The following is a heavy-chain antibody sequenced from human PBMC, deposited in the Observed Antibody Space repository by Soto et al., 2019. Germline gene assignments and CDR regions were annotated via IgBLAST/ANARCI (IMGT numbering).Heavy chain of an antibody. J-gene: IGHJ6*02. CDR3: ARDQDILTGYYTPRPYYYRSGMDV. CDR1: GGTFSSYA. D-gene: IGHD3-9*01. V-gene: IGHV1-69*06. Sequence: SGKVSCKASGGTFSSYAISWVRQAPGQGLEWMGGIIPIFGTANYAQKFQGRVTITADKSTSTAYIELSSLRSEDTAVYYCARDQDILTGYYTPRPYYYRSGMDVWGQRTTVTVSS. CDR2: IIPIFGTA.